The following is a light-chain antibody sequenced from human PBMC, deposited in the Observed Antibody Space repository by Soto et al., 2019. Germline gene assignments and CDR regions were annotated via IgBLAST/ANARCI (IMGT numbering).Light chain of an antibody. CDR2: DAS. CDR3: QQYDNLLT. V-gene: IGKV1-33*01. CDR1: QSITTY. J-gene: IGKJ4*01. Sequence: DIQMTQSPSSLSASVGDRVTITCRASQSITTYLNWYRQKTGKAPKLLIYDASNLETGVPSRFSGSGSGTDFTFTISSLQPEDIATYYCQQYDNLLTFGGGTKVDIK.